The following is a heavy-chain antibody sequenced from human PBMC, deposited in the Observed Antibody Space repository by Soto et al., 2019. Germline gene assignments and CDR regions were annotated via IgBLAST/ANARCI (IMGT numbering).Heavy chain of an antibody. CDR2: IYSNGNT. CDR1: GFTVSNNY. CDR3: ATDSSCGYYRNAFDL. J-gene: IGHJ3*01. D-gene: IGHD3-22*01. V-gene: IGHV3-53*01. Sequence: EVQLVESGGGLIQPGESLRLSCAVSGFTVSNNYMSWVRQAPGKGLEWVSLIYSNGNTKYTDSVKGRFNISRDNSRNTLFLQMSSLRAEDTAVYYCATDSSCGYYRNAFDLWGHGTMVTVSS.